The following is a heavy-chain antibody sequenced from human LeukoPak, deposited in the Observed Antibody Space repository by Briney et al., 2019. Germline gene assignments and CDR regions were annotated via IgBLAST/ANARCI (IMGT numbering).Heavy chain of an antibody. CDR2: ISGSGGST. CDR1: GFTFSSYA. J-gene: IGHJ5*02. Sequence: GGSLRLSCAASGFTFSSYAMSWVRQAPGKGLEWVSVISGSGGSTYYADSVKGRFTISRDNPKNTLYLQMNSLRAEDTAVYYCAKAGGWFGELLQTSADNWFDPWGQGTLVTVSS. V-gene: IGHV3-23*01. D-gene: IGHD3-10*01. CDR3: AKAGGWFGELLQTSADNWFDP.